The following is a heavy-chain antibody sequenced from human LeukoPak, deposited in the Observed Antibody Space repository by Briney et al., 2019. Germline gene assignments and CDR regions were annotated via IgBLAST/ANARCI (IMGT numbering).Heavy chain of an antibody. Sequence: ASVKVSCKASGYTFTSYGISWVRQAPGQGLEWMGWISAYNGNTNYAQKLQGRVTMTTDTSTSTAYMELRSLRSDDTAVYYCARDPLSSGWYGGGFYYGMDVWGQGTTVTVSS. CDR1: GYTFTSYG. D-gene: IGHD6-19*01. V-gene: IGHV1-18*01. CDR3: ARDPLSSGWYGGGFYYGMDV. CDR2: ISAYNGNT. J-gene: IGHJ6*02.